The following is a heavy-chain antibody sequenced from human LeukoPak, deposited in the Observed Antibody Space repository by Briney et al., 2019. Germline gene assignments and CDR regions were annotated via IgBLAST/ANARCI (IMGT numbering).Heavy chain of an antibody. CDR2: IYSGGST. CDR3: ARVYDSSGPFDY. Sequence: GGSLRLSCAASGFTVSSNYMSWVRQAPGKGLESVSVIYSGGSTYYADSVKGRFIISRDNSKNTLYLQMNSLRAEGTAVYYCARVYDSSGPFDYWGQGTLVTVSS. V-gene: IGHV3-66*01. J-gene: IGHJ4*02. CDR1: GFTVSSNY. D-gene: IGHD3-22*01.